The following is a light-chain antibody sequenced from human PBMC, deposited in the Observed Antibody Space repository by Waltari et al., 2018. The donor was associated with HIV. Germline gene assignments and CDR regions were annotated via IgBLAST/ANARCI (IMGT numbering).Light chain of an antibody. J-gene: IGKJ1*01. V-gene: IGKV1-5*03. CDR1: QSVGTW. Sequence: DIQMTQSPSTLSASVGDTVTITCRASQSVGTWLAWYQQKPGKAPFLLIYKASSLKSGVPSTFSSSGSGTEFTLTISSLQPDDFAAYYCQQYSSYPRTFGQGTKVEVK. CDR2: KAS. CDR3: QQYSSYPRT.